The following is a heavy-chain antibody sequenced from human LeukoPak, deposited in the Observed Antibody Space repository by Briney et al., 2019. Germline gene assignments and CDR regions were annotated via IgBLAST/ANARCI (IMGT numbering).Heavy chain of an antibody. Sequence: GESLMISCNCSGYSFTSYWIGWVRQMPGKGLEWMGIIYPGDSDTRYSPSFQGQVTISADKSISTAYLQWSSLKASDTAMYYCARGGTIFPALVWFDPWGQGTLVTVSS. CDR1: GYSFTSYW. J-gene: IGHJ5*02. CDR3: ARGGTIFPALVWFDP. D-gene: IGHD3-3*01. CDR2: IYPGDSDT. V-gene: IGHV5-51*01.